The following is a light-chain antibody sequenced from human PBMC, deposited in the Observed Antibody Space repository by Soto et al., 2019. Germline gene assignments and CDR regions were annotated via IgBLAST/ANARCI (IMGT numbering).Light chain of an antibody. CDR3: SSWTSGVPYV. CDR1: SRDVGAYNY. CDR2: EVS. J-gene: IGLJ1*01. Sequence: QSALTQPPSASGSPGQSVTISCTGTSRDVGAYNYVSWYQQRPGKAPKLIIYEVSNRPSGVPDRFSASKSGNTASLTVSGLQAEDEADYYCSSWTSGVPYVFGSGTKLTVL. V-gene: IGLV2-8*01.